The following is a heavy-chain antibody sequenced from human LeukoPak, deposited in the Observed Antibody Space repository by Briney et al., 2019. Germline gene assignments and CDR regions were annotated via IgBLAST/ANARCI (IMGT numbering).Heavy chain of an antibody. CDR2: INHSGST. D-gene: IGHD3-10*01. J-gene: IGHJ5*02. Sequence: SETLSLTCAVYGGSFSGYYWSWIRQPPGKGLEWIGEINHSGSTNYNPSLKSRVTISVDTSKNQFSLKLSSVTAADTAVYYCAGITMVRGVIGWFDPWGQGTLVTVSS. CDR1: GGSFSGYY. V-gene: IGHV4-34*01. CDR3: AGITMVRGVIGWFDP.